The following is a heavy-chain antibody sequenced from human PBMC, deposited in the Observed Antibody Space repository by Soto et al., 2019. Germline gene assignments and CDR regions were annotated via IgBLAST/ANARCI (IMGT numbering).Heavy chain of an antibody. Sequence: PSETLSLTCTVSGGSISSYYWSWIRQPPGKGLEWIGYIYYSGSTNYNPSLKSRVTISVDTSKNQFSLKLSSVTAADTAVYYCARDQRVTIFGVAHYYYYYGMDVWGQGTTVTVSS. CDR2: IYYSGST. V-gene: IGHV4-59*01. J-gene: IGHJ6*02. CDR3: ARDQRVTIFGVAHYYYYYGMDV. D-gene: IGHD3-3*01. CDR1: GGSISSYY.